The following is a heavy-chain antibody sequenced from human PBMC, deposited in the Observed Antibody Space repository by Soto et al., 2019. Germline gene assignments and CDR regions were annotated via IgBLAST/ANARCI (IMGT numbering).Heavy chain of an antibody. CDR3: ALSTTVKTTYAFDI. V-gene: IGHV2-5*02. D-gene: IGHD4-17*01. CDR2: IYWDDDK. Sequence: QITLKESGPTLVKPTQTLTLTCTFSGFSLSTSGMGEGWIRQPPGKALEWLALIYWDDDKRYSPSLKSRLTITKDTSKNQVVLTMTNMDPVDTATYYCALSTTVKTTYAFDIWGQGTMVTVSS. CDR1: GFSLSTSGMG. J-gene: IGHJ3*02.